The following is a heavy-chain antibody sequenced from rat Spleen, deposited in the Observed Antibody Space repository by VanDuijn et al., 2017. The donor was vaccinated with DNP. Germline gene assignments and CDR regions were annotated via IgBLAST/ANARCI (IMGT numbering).Heavy chain of an antibody. D-gene: IGHD1-4*01. CDR3: TRGSSLPGYLDY. J-gene: IGHJ2*01. CDR2: ISNTGDST. Sequence: EVQLVESGGGSVQPGRSMKLSCAASGFTFSSFPMAWVRQAPTKGLDWVATISNTGDSTYYRDSVGGRFTISRDNGESSLYLRMNSLWAEDTATYYCTRGSSLPGYLDYWGRGVLVTVSS. CDR1: GFTFSSFP. V-gene: IGHV5-46*01.